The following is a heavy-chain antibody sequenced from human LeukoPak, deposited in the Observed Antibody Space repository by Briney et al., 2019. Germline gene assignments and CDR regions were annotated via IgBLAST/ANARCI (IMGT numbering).Heavy chain of an antibody. CDR2: ISNSGTTI. CDR1: GFTFSSYE. CDR3: ARQHYDILTGYYYEGCFDL. J-gene: IGHJ2*01. V-gene: IGHV3-48*03. D-gene: IGHD3-9*01. Sequence: GGSLRLSCAASGFTFSSYEMNWVRQAPGKGLEWVSYISNSGTTIYYADSVKGRFTISRDNAKNSLYLQMNSLRAEDTAVYYCARQHYDILTGYYYEGCFDLWGRGTLVTVSS.